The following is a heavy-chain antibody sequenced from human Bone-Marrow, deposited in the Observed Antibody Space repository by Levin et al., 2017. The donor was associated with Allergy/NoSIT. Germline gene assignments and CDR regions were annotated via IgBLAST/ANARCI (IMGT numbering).Heavy chain of an antibody. V-gene: IGHV4/OR15-8*02. CDR3: GRLSSGFYLNWIDP. CDR2: IYHSGATT. D-gene: IGHD6-19*01. J-gene: IGHJ5*01. Sequence: KPSETLSLTCSVSGDFLTTSDWWTWVRQSPVKGLEWIGDIYHSGATTNYNPSLRSRVTMSIDKSKKELSLKLDSVTAADTAVYYCGRLSSGFYLNWIDPWGQGIQVTVSS. CDR1: GDFLTTSDW.